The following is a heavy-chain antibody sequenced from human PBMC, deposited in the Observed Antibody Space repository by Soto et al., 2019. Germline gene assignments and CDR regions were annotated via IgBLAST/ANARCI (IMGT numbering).Heavy chain of an antibody. V-gene: IGHV2-70*11. CDR2: IDWDDDK. CDR3: ARDDRRDYDSSGTPVGAFDI. J-gene: IGHJ3*02. Sequence: SGPTLVNPTQTLTLTCTFSGFSLSTSGMCVSWIRQPPGKALEWLARIDWDDDKYYSTSLKTRLTISKDTSKNQVVLTMTNMDPVDTATYYCARDDRRDYDSSGTPVGAFDIWGQGTMVTVSS. D-gene: IGHD3-22*01. CDR1: GFSLSTSGMC.